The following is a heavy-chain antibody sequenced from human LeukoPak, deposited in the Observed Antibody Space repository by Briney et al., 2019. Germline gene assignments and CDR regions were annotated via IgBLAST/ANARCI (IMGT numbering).Heavy chain of an antibody. D-gene: IGHD3-22*01. CDR2: IKQDGRRK. CDR1: GFTFSTYW. CDR3: ARDRGVYYDSSGMAGD. Sequence: GGSQRLSCAASGFTFSTYWMSWVRQAPGEGREWGANIKQDGRRKYYEASVKGRFTISRNNDKNSLYLQMNSLRAEDTAVYYCARDRGVYYDSSGMAGDWGQGTLVTVSS. J-gene: IGHJ4*02. V-gene: IGHV3-7*01.